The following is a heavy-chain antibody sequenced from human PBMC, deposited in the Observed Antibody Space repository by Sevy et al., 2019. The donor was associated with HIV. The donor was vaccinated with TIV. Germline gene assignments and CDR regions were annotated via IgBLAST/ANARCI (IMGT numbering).Heavy chain of an antibody. CDR1: GGSISRYY. D-gene: IGHD6-13*01. CDR3: ARDGGGTSWFENWFDP. J-gene: IGHJ5*02. V-gene: IGHV4-59*01. Sequence: SETLSPTCFVSGGSISRYYWSWIRQSPGKGLEWIGYIYYSGSTKYNPSLKSRVTMSVDPSKNQVSLNLNSVTAADTAVYYCARDGGGTSWFENWFDPWGQGTLVTVSS. CDR2: IYYSGST.